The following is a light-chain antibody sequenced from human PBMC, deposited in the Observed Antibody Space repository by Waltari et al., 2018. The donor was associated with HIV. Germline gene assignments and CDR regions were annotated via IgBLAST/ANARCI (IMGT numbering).Light chain of an antibody. V-gene: IGLV3-21*02. CDR3: QVWHSNSDHVV. CDR2: DDS. CDR1: NIGRQS. J-gene: IGLJ2*01. Sequence: SSVLTPPPSVSVAPGQTARITCEGNNIGRQSVHWYQQRPGQAPALVVHDDSDRPSGIPERFSGSNSGNTATLTISRVEAGDEADYYCQVWHSNSDHVVFGGGTKLTVL.